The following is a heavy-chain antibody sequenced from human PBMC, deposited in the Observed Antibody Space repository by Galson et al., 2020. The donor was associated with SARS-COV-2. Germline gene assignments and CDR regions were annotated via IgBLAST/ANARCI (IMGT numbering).Heavy chain of an antibody. CDR3: ARDYYDYVWGRDHAFEI. D-gene: IGHD3-16*01. J-gene: IGHJ3*02. V-gene: IGHV4-61*01. CDR1: GDSLNSGSYY. Sequence: SETLSLTCTVSGDSLNSGSYYWTWIRQPPGKGLEWIGRIYYSGSTNYDPSLKSRVTISIDMSKNQFSLKLSSVTAADTAVYYCARDYYDYVWGRDHAFEIWGQGAMVIVSS. CDR2: IYYSGST.